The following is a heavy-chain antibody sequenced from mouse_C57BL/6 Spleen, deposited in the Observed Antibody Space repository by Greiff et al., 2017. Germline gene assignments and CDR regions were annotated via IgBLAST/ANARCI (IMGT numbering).Heavy chain of an antibody. Sequence: EVMLVESGGGLVKPGGSLKLSCAASGFTFSDYGMHWVRQAPEKGLEWVAYISSGSSTIYYADTVKGRFTISRDNAKNTLFLQMTSLESEDTALYYCARDSSSAWFAYWGQGTLVTVSA. CDR3: ARDSSSAWFAY. CDR2: ISSGSSTI. CDR1: GFTFSDYG. J-gene: IGHJ3*01. D-gene: IGHD1-1*01. V-gene: IGHV5-17*01.